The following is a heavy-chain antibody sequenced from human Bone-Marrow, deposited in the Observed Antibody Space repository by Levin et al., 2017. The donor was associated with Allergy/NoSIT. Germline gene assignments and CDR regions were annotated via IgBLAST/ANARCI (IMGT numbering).Heavy chain of an antibody. Sequence: PGGSLRLSCAASGFTFSSYGMHWVRQAPGKGLEWVAVISYDGSNKYYADSVKGRFTISRDNSKNTLYLQMNSLRAEDTAVYYCANHGGRDWGSVDYWGQGTLVTVSS. CDR3: ANHGGRDWGSVDY. CDR2: ISYDGSNK. V-gene: IGHV3-30*18. CDR1: GFTFSSYG. D-gene: IGHD2-21*02. J-gene: IGHJ4*02.